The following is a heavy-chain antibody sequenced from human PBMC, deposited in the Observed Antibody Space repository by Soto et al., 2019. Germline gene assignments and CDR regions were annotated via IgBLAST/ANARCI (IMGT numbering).Heavy chain of an antibody. V-gene: IGHV1-3*01. Sequence: QVQLVQSGAEVKKPGASVKVSCKASGYTFTSYAMHWVRQAPGQRLEWMGGINAGNGNTKYSQKFQGRVTITRDTSASTAYMELSSLRSEDTAVYYCARAVSGWLVYCDYWGQGTLVTVSS. CDR2: INAGNGNT. CDR1: GYTFTSYA. CDR3: ARAVSGWLVYCDY. J-gene: IGHJ4*02. D-gene: IGHD6-19*01.